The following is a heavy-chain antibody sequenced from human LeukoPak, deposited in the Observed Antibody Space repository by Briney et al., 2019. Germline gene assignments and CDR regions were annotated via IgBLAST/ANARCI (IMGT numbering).Heavy chain of an antibody. CDR3: ARGVLGYCSSTSCQERDYYMDA. J-gene: IGHJ6*03. CDR2: ISYDGSNK. CDR1: GFTFSSYA. V-gene: IGHV3-30*04. D-gene: IGHD2-2*01. Sequence: GGSLRLSCAASGFTFSSYAMHWVRQAPGKGLEWVAVISYDGSNKYYADSVKGRFTISRDNSKNTLYLQMNSLRAEDTAVYYCARGVLGYCSSTSCQERDYYMDAWGKGTTVTVSS.